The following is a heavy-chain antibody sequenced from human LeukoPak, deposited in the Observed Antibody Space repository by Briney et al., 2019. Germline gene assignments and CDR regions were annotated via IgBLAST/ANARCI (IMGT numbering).Heavy chain of an antibody. J-gene: IGHJ4*02. CDR3: ARHVVDSSGYYFDY. CDR2: IYPGDSDT. V-gene: IGHV5-51*01. CDR1: GYRFTSYW. D-gene: IGHD3-22*01. Sequence: KTGESLKISCKGSGYRFTSYWIGGVRQMPGKGLEWMGIIYPGDSDTRYSPSFQGQVTISADKSISTAYLQWSSLKASDTAMYYCARHVVDSSGYYFDYWGQGTLVTVSS.